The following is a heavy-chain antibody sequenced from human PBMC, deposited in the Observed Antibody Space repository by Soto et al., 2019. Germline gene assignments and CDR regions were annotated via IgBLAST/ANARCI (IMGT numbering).Heavy chain of an antibody. D-gene: IGHD3-10*01. CDR3: LVGAYYFDY. CDR1: SVSNAW. CDR2: IKSKTDGGTT. V-gene: IGHV3-15*07. Sequence: SVSNAWMNWVRQAPGKGLEWVGRIKSKTDGGTTDYAAPVKGRFTISRDDSKNTLYLQMNSLKTEDTAVYYCLVGAYYFDYCGQGTLVTVSS. J-gene: IGHJ4*02.